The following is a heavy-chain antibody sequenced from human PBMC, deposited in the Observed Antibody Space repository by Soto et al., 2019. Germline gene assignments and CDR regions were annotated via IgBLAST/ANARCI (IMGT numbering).Heavy chain of an antibody. V-gene: IGHV4-59*08. Sequence: PSETLSLTCTVSGGSISSYYCSWIRQPPGKGLEWIGYIYYSGSTNYNPSLKSRVTISVDTSKNQFSLKLSSVTAADTAVYYCARLQRGYDSNYFDYWGQGTLVTVSS. CDR3: ARLQRGYDSNYFDY. J-gene: IGHJ4*02. CDR2: IYYSGST. D-gene: IGHD5-12*01. CDR1: GGSISSYY.